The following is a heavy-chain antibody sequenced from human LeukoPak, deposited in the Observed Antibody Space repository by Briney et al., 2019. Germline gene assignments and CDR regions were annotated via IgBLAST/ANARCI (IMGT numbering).Heavy chain of an antibody. CDR1: GGSISSSSYY. Sequence: SETLSLTCSVSGGSISSSSYYWGWIRQPPGKGLEWIGSLYYNGSTYYNPSLKSRVTMSLDTSKNQFSLKLSSVTAADTAVYFCARVPTSPMTTHDYYCYMDVWGKGTTVTVSS. CDR3: ARVPTSPMTTHDYYCYMDV. V-gene: IGHV4-39*07. J-gene: IGHJ6*03. D-gene: IGHD4-11*01. CDR2: LYYNGST.